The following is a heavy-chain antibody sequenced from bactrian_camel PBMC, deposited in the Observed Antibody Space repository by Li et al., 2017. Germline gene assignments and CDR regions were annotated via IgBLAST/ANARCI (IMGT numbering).Heavy chain of an antibody. CDR1: GYTYSGHC. CDR3: AARGPYCYTKLSVRDFTY. Sequence: VQLVESGGGSVQSGGSLRLSCAFSGYTYSGHCMGWFRQAPGKEREGVARIATGSGNTYYADSVKGRFTISQDNAKNTVYLQMNSLKPEDTAMYYCAARGPYCYTKLSVRDFTYWGQGTQVTVS. D-gene: IGHD2*01. J-gene: IGHJ6*01. V-gene: IGHV3S40*01. CDR2: IATGSGNT.